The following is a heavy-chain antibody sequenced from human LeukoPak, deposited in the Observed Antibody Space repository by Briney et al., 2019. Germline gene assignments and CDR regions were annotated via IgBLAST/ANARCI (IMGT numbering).Heavy chain of an antibody. D-gene: IGHD6-19*01. CDR1: GATFSSYA. J-gene: IGHJ4*02. Sequence: GASVKVSCKASGATFSSYAISWVRQAPGQGLEWMGGIIPIFDPANYAEKFQGRATITADKSTSTAYMELSSLRSEDTAVYYCATKKISGWSFDYWGQGTLVTVSS. V-gene: IGHV1-69*06. CDR2: IIPIFDPA. CDR3: ATKKISGWSFDY.